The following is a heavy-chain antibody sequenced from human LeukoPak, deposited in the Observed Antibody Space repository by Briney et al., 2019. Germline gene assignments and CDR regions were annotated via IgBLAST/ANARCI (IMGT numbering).Heavy chain of an antibody. CDR1: GYTFTGYY. CDR2: INPNSGDT. V-gene: IGHV1-2*02. Sequence: GESLKISCEASGYTFTGYYLHWVRQAPGQGLEWMGWINPNSGDTYYAQKFQGRVTMTRDTSISTAYMELSRLTSDDTAVYYCARGWLQPYWYFDLWGRGTLVTVSS. J-gene: IGHJ2*01. CDR3: ARGWLQPYWYFDL. D-gene: IGHD5-24*01.